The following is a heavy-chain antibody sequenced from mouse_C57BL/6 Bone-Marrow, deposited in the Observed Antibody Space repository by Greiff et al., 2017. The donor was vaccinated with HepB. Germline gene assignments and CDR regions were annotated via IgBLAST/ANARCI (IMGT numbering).Heavy chain of an antibody. J-gene: IGHJ3*01. CDR1: GYTFTDYN. V-gene: IGHV1-18*01. Sequence: VQLQQSGPELVKPGASVKIPCKASGYTFTDYNMDWVKQSHGKSLEWIGDINPNNGGTIYNQKFKGKATLTVDKSSSTAYMELRSLTSEDTAVYYCAGREYDGYFRFAYWGQGTLVTVSA. CDR2: INPNNGGT. CDR3: AGREYDGYFRFAY. D-gene: IGHD2-3*01.